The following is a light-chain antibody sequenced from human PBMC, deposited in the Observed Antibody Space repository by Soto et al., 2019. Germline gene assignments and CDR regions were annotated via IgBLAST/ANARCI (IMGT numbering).Light chain of an antibody. V-gene: IGKV3-20*01. CDR1: QSFGSSN. J-gene: IGKJ4*01. CDR3: QQYGGSPLT. Sequence: EIVLTQSPCTLSLSPGERATLSCRALQSFGSSNLAWYQQKCGQAPRLLMYGASTRTTGIPDRFSGSGSGTDFTLTISRLEPEDFAVYYCQQYGGSPLTFGVGTKVQIK. CDR2: GAS.